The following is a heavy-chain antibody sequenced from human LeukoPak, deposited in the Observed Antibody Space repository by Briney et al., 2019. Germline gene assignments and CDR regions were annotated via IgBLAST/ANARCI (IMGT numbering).Heavy chain of an antibody. D-gene: IGHD3-9*01. CDR1: GFTFSRFG. CDR2: IWYDGSNK. J-gene: IGHJ4*02. V-gene: IGHV3-33*01. CDR3: ARSTSSEYDIYHFDY. Sequence: GGSLRLSCAASGFTFSRFGIHWVRQAPGKGLEWVSLIWYDGSNKYYADSVKGRFTISRDNSENTLYLQMNSLRAEDTAVYYCARSTSSEYDIYHFDYWGQGTLVTVSS.